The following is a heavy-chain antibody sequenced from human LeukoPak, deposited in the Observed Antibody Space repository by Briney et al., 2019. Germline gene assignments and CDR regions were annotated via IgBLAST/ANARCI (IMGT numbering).Heavy chain of an antibody. J-gene: IGHJ6*02. Sequence: GGSLRLSCAASGFTFSSYAMTWVRQAPGKGLEWVSTISGSGGSTFYADSVMGRFTISRVNSKNTLSLHMNSLRAEDTAIYYCAKDRESGYAPYDMDVWGRGTTVTVSS. D-gene: IGHD5-12*01. CDR1: GFTFSSYA. CDR2: ISGSGGST. CDR3: AKDRESGYAPYDMDV. V-gene: IGHV3-23*01.